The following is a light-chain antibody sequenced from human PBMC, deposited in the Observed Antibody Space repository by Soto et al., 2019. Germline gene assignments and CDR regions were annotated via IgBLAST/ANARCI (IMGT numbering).Light chain of an antibody. V-gene: IGKV3-20*01. J-gene: IGKJ4*01. CDR2: GAS. CDR3: PHYSHSLVT. CDR1: QSVTSNF. Sequence: VLTLSPGALSLSPGERATLSCRASQSVTSNFLAWYLQKPGQAPRLLIFGASNRATGIPDRFSGSGSGTDFTLTITRLEPEDFAVYYCPHYSHSLVTFAGGTKVDIK.